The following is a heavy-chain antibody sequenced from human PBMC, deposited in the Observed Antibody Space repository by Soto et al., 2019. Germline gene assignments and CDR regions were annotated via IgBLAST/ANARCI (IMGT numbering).Heavy chain of an antibody. CDR1: GGSFCGYY. CDR3: ARARRSWSSYYFDY. V-gene: IGHV4-34*01. D-gene: IGHD6-13*01. J-gene: IGHJ4*02. Sequence: LSLTCAVYGGSFCGYYWSWIRQPPGKGLEWIGEINHSGSTNYNPSLKSRVTISVDTSKNQFSLKLSSVTAADTAAYYCARARRSWSSYYFDYWGQGTLVTVSS. CDR2: INHSGST.